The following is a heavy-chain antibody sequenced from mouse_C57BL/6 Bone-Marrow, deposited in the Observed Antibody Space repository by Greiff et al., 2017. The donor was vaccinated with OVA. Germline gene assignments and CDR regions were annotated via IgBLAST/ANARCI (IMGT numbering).Heavy chain of an antibody. CDR1: GYSITSGYY. CDR2: ISYDGSN. D-gene: IGHD2-4*01. Sequence: EVKLLESGPGLVKPSQSLSLTCSVTGYSITSGYYWNWIRQFPGNKLEWMGYISYDGSNNYNPSLKNRISITRDTSKNQFFLKLNSVTTEDTATYYCAAVITEIVRHYFDYWGQGTTLTVSS. V-gene: IGHV3-6*01. J-gene: IGHJ2*01. CDR3: AAVITEIVRHYFDY.